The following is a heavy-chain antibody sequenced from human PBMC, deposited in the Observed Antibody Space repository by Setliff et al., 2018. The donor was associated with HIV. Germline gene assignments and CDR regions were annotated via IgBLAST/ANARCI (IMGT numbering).Heavy chain of an antibody. Sequence: GVSLRLSCEASGFTFSDAWMNWVRQAPGEGLEWVGRIKSKNDGGTTDYAAPVKGRFTISRDDSENTLYLQMNSLKTEDTGVYYCTPIDYWGQGALVTVSS. CDR1: GFTFSDAW. J-gene: IGHJ4*02. CDR3: TPIDY. CDR2: IKSKNDGGTT. V-gene: IGHV3-15*01.